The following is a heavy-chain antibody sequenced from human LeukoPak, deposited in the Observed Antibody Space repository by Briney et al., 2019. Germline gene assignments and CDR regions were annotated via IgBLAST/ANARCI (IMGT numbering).Heavy chain of an antibody. Sequence: QPGGSLRLSCAASGFTFNSYAMSWVRQAPGKGLEWVADISDSGGSTYNADSVRGRFTISRDNSKNTLYLQMNSLRAEDTAIYYCAKARVPTGNGYYSDWGQGTLVTVSS. CDR2: ISDSGGST. CDR3: AKARVPTGNGYYSD. V-gene: IGHV3-23*01. D-gene: IGHD3-22*01. CDR1: GFTFNSYA. J-gene: IGHJ4*02.